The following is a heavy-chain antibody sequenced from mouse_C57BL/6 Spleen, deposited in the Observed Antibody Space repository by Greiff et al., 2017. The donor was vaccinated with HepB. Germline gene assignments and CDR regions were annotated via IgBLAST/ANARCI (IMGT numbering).Heavy chain of an antibody. CDR1: GFTFSDYG. Sequence: EVKVVESGGGLVKPGGSLKLSCAASGFTFSDYGMHWVRQAPEKGLEWVAYISSGSSTIYYADTVKGRFTISRDNAKNTLFLQMTSLRSEDTAMYYCARQGNYDAMDYWGQGTSVTVSS. J-gene: IGHJ4*01. CDR3: ARQGNYDAMDY. V-gene: IGHV5-17*01. CDR2: ISSGSSTI. D-gene: IGHD2-1*01.